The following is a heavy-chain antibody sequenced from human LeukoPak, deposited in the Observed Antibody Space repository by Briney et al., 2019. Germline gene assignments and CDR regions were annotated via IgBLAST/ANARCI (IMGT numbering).Heavy chain of an antibody. J-gene: IGHJ5*02. V-gene: IGHV3-20*01. CDR1: GFTFDDYG. CDR3: ARVGFSGYESWFDP. CDR2: INWNGGST. Sequence: RAGGSLRLSCAASGFTFDDYGMNWVRQAPGKGLEWVSGINWNGGSTGYADSVKGRFTISRDNAKNSLYLQTKSLRAEDTALYHCARVGFSGYESWFDPWGQGTLVTVSS. D-gene: IGHD5-12*01.